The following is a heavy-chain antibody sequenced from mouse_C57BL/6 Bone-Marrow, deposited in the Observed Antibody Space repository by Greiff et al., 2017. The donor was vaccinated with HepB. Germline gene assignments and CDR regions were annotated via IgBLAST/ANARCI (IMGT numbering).Heavy chain of an antibody. CDR3: ARGYGKRSLDY. Sequence: QIQLQQSGAELARPGASVKMSCKASGYTFTSYTMHWVKQRPGQGLEWIGYINPSSGYTKYNQKFKDKATLTADKSSSTAYMQLSSLTSEDSAVYYCARGYGKRSLDYWGQGTTLTVSS. V-gene: IGHV1-4*01. D-gene: IGHD1-1*01. CDR1: GYTFTSYT. CDR2: INPSSGYT. J-gene: IGHJ2*01.